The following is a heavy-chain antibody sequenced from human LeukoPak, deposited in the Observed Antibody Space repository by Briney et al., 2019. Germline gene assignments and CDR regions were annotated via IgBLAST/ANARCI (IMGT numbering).Heavy chain of an antibody. Sequence: GGSLRLSCAASGFTFSSYGMHWVRQAPGKGLEWVAFIRYDGSNKYYADSVKGRFTMSRDNAKKSLFLQMNSLRAEDTAVYYCARVTNSGYDSGNFDYWGQGTLVTVSS. CDR3: ARVTNSGYDSGNFDY. CDR2: IRYDGSNK. V-gene: IGHV3-30*02. J-gene: IGHJ4*02. CDR1: GFTFSSYG. D-gene: IGHD5-12*01.